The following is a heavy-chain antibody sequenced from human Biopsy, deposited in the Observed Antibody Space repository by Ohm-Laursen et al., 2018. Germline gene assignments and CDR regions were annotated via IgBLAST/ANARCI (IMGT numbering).Heavy chain of an antibody. CDR1: GGTFTNHA. D-gene: IGHD3-22*01. Sequence: SSVKVSCKASGGTFTNHAVGWVRQAPGQGLEWVGRFIPLFNTANYADKFQGRVTLTADKSTTTAYMELSSLRSEDTAIYYCARFPLGAYDDSGSYRAVEHWYFDLWGRGTLVTVSS. V-gene: IGHV1-69*06. CDR2: FIPLFNTA. J-gene: IGHJ2*01. CDR3: ARFPLGAYDDSGSYRAVEHWYFDL.